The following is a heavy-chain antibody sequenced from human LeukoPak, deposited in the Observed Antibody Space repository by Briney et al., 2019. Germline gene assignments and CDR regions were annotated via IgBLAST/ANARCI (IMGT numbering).Heavy chain of an antibody. D-gene: IGHD6-6*01. J-gene: IGHJ4*02. CDR2: ISGSGITT. Sequence: GGSLRLSCAASGFTFSNYVMGWVRQPPGEGLQWVSVISGSGITTYYARSVKGRFTISRDNSKNTLYLQMNNLRAEDTAIYYCAKTGLYSSSSRGYFDYWGQGTLVSVSS. CDR3: AKTGLYSSSSRGYFDY. V-gene: IGHV3-23*01. CDR1: GFTFSNYV.